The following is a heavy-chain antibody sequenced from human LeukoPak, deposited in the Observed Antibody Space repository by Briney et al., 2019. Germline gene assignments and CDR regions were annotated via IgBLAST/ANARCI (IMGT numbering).Heavy chain of an antibody. Sequence: SVKVSCKTIGGRFKSYGFSWVRQAPGQGLEWMGGIIPIFGTANYAQKFQGRVTITADKSTSTAYMELSSLRSEDTAVYYCARGRTNYDILTGYYKSDAFDIWGQGTMVTVSS. CDR1: GGRFKSYG. CDR2: IIPIFGTA. D-gene: IGHD3-9*01. V-gene: IGHV1-69*06. J-gene: IGHJ3*02. CDR3: ARGRTNYDILTGYYKSDAFDI.